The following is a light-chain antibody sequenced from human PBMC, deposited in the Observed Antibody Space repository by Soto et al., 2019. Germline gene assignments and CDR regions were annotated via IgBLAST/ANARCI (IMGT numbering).Light chain of an antibody. CDR1: QSILYSSNNKNY. Sequence: DIVMTQSPDSLAVSLGETATINCKSSQSILYSSNNKNYLTWYQQKPGQPPKLLICWASTRESGVPDRFSGSGSGTDFTLTISRLQAEDVAVYYCQQYYSSPLTFGGGTKVEIK. CDR3: QQYYSSPLT. V-gene: IGKV4-1*01. CDR2: WAS. J-gene: IGKJ4*01.